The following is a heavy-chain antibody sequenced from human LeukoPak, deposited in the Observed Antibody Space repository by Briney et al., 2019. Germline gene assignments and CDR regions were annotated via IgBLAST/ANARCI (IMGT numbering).Heavy chain of an antibody. CDR2: INSDGSST. V-gene: IGHV3-74*01. J-gene: IGHJ4*02. Sequence: GGSLRLSCAASGFTFSSYWMHWVRQAPGKGLVWVSRINSDGSSTSYADSVKGRFTISRDNAKNTLYLQMNSLRAEDTAVYYRARGYCSSTSYPKAYYFDYWGQGTLVTVSS. CDR3: ARGYCSSTSYPKAYYFDY. D-gene: IGHD2-2*01. CDR1: GFTFSSYW.